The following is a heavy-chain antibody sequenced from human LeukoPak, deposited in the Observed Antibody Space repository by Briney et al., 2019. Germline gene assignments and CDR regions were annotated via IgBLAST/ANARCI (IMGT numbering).Heavy chain of an antibody. CDR2: ISGSGDNT. CDR3: ARGTPTTDSYYYYGMDV. CDR1: RFTFSSYA. D-gene: IGHD1-1*01. Sequence: PGGSLRLSCAASRFTFSSYAMSWVRQAPGKGLEWVSAISGSGDNTYYADSVKGRFTISRDNSKNTLYLQMNSLRAEDTAVYYCARGTPTTDSYYYYGMDVWGQGTTVTVSS. V-gene: IGHV3-23*01. J-gene: IGHJ6*02.